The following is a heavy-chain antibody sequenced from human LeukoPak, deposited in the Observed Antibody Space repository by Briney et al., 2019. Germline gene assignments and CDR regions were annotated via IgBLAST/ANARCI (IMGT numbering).Heavy chain of an antibody. Sequence: GGSLRLSCAASGFTFSSYNMNWVRQAPGKGLEWVSSISSSSNYIYYADSVKGRFTVSRDNAKNSLYLQMNSLRVDDTAVYYCARVEMATIGDYWGQGTLVTVSP. J-gene: IGHJ4*02. CDR2: ISSSSNYI. D-gene: IGHD5-24*01. CDR1: GFTFSSYN. V-gene: IGHV3-21*01. CDR3: ARVEMATIGDY.